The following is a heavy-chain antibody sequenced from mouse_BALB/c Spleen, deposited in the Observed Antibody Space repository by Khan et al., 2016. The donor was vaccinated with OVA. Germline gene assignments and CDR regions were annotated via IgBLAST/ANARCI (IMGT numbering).Heavy chain of an antibody. CDR3: TRSGYGTFAY. V-gene: IGHV1S81*02. D-gene: IGHD1-1*02. CDR2: INPNNGGT. CDR1: GYTFTSYY. Sequence: QVQLKQSGAELAKPGASVRLSCKASGYTFTSYYLYWVKQRPGQGLGWIGDINPNNGGTNFNEKFRTKATLTVDKSSNTAYMELSRLTSEDSAVYYCTRSGYGTFAYWGQGTLVTVSA. J-gene: IGHJ3*01.